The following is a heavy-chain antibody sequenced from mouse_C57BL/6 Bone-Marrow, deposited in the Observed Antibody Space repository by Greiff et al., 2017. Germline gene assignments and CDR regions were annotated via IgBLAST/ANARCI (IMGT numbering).Heavy chain of an antibody. CDR3: ARRGWSNSFFDY. J-gene: IGHJ3*01. CDR2: IDPSDSYT. V-gene: IGHV1-69*01. D-gene: IGHD2-5*01. Sequence: QVQLQQPGAELVMPGASVKLSCKASGYTFTSYWMPWVKQRPGQGLEWIGEIDPSDSYTNYTQKFKGKSTLTVDKSSSTAYMQLSSLTSEDSAVYCCARRGWSNSFFDYWGQGTLVTVSA. CDR1: GYTFTSYW.